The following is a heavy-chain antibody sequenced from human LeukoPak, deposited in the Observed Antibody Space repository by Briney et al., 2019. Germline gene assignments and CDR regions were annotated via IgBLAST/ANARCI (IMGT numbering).Heavy chain of an antibody. CDR1: GYTFTDYY. J-gene: IGHJ4*02. Sequence: GATVKISCKVSGYTFTDYYMHWVQQAPGKGLEWMGRVDPEDGETIYAEKFQGRVTITADESTSTAYMELSSLRSEDTAVYYCARETTTQVPYWGQGTLVTVSS. CDR2: VDPEDGET. CDR3: ARETTTQVPY. V-gene: IGHV1-69-2*01. D-gene: IGHD4-17*01.